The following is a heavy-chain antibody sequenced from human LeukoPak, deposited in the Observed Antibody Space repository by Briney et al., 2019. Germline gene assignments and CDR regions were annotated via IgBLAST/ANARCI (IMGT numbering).Heavy chain of an antibody. CDR2: IYTSGST. V-gene: IGHV4-61*02. D-gene: IGHD2-15*01. CDR1: VGSISSGSYY. CDR3: ARLGCSGVSCYDGRFDY. J-gene: IGHJ4*02. Sequence: SQTLSLTCTVSVGSISSGSYYWRWIRQPAGKGLEWIGRIYTSGSTNYNPSLKSRVTISADTSKNQFSLKLSSVTAADTAVYYCARLGCSGVSCYDGRFDYWGQGTLVTVSS.